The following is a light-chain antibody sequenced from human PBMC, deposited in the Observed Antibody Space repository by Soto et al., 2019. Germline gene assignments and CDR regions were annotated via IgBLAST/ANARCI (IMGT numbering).Light chain of an antibody. V-gene: IGLV4-69*01. Sequence: QLVLTQSPSASASLGASVKLTCTLSSGHSSYAIAWHQQQPEKGPRYLMKLNSDGSHNKGDGIPDRFSGSSSGAERYLTISSLQSDDEADYYCQTWGTGIVVFGGGTKPPS. CDR2: LNSDGSH. J-gene: IGLJ2*01. CDR3: QTWGTGIVV. CDR1: SGHSSYA.